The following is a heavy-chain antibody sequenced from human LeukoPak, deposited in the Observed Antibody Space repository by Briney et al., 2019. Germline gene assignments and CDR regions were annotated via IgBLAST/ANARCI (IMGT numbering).Heavy chain of an antibody. CDR1: GFTFSSFA. Sequence: GGSLRLSCAASGFTFSSFAIHWVRQAPGKGLEWMAVISYDGSNKYYADSVKGRFTISRDNSKNTLYLQMNSLRTEDTAVYYCARDYYDSSGSRYYYYYGMDVWGQGTTVTVSS. D-gene: IGHD3-22*01. V-gene: IGHV3-30-3*01. J-gene: IGHJ6*02. CDR2: ISYDGSNK. CDR3: ARDYYDSSGSRYYYYYGMDV.